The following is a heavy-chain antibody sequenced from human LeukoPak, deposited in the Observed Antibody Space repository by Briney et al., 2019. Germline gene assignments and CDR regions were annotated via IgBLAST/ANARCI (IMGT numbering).Heavy chain of an antibody. CDR2: ISYDGSIK. V-gene: IGHV3-30*09. D-gene: IGHD6-19*01. CDR1: GFTFSSYA. J-gene: IGHJ4*02. CDR3: ARGPGYSSGWYVLSVDY. Sequence: GGSLRPSCAASGFTFSSYAMHWVRQAPGKGLEWVAVISYDGSIKYYADSVKGRFATSRDNSKNMLYLQMNSLSAEDTAVYYCARGPGYSSGWYVLSVDYWGQGTLVTVSS.